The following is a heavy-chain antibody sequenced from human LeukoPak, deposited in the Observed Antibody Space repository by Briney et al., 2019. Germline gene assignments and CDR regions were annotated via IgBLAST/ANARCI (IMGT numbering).Heavy chain of an antibody. CDR1: GGSFSGYY. CDR3: ARPYRPYDSSGYYYGFDY. CDR2: INHSGST. D-gene: IGHD3-22*01. J-gene: IGHJ4*02. Sequence: SETLSLTCAVYGGSFSGYYWSWIRQPRGKGLEWIGEINHSGSTNYNPSLKSRVTISVDTSKNQFSLKLSSVTAADTAVYYCARPYRPYDSSGYYYGFDYWGQGTLVTVSS. V-gene: IGHV4-34*01.